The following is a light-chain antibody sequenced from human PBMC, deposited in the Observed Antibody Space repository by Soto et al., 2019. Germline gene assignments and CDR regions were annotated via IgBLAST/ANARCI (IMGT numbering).Light chain of an antibody. CDR1: QSISSY. CDR3: QQSYSTPPA. J-gene: IGKJ1*01. CDR2: AAS. Sequence: DIQMTQSPSSLSASVGDRVTITCRASQSISSYLNWYQQKPGKAPKLLIYAASSLQSGVPSRFSGSGSGTDFTPTISSLQPEDFATCYCQQSYSTPPAFGQGTKV. V-gene: IGKV1-39*01.